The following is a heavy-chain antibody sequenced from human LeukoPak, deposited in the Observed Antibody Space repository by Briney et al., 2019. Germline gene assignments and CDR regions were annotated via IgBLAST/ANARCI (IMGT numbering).Heavy chain of an antibody. Sequence: GGSLRLSCAASGFTVSSNYMSWVRQAPGKGLEWVSVIYSGGSTYYADSVKGRFTISRHNSKNTLYLQMNSLRAEDTAVYYCATLAVAGRVVRPNWFDPWGQGTLVTVSS. CDR2: IYSGGST. CDR1: GFTVSSNY. CDR3: ATLAVAGRVVRPNWFDP. D-gene: IGHD6-19*01. V-gene: IGHV3-53*04. J-gene: IGHJ5*02.